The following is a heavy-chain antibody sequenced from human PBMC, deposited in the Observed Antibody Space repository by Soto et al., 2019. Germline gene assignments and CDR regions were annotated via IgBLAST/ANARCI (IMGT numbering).Heavy chain of an antibody. Sequence: PSETLSLTCTVSGGSISDAAYSWSWIRQPPGKGLEWIGYIYPSGMPFYNPSLRSRVTISIDGSNDQFSLNLRSVTAADTAVYYCARERGGYGLFESRGQGILVTVSS. J-gene: IGHJ4*02. D-gene: IGHD5-18*01. V-gene: IGHV4-30-2*01. CDR1: GGSISDAAYS. CDR2: IYPSGMP. CDR3: ARERGGYGLFES.